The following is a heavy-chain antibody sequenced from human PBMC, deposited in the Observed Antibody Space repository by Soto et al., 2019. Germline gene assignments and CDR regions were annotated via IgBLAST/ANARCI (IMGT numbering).Heavy chain of an antibody. CDR3: AETPALGFVVVPAAMIQSWFDP. D-gene: IGHD2-2*01. CDR2: IIPILGIA. V-gene: IGHV1-69*02. CDR1: GGTFSSYT. Sequence: QVQLVQSGAEVKKPGSSVKVSCKASGGTFSSYTISWVRQAPGQGLEWMGRIIPILGIANYAQKFQGRVTISADKSTSTAYMELSSLRSEVTAVYYCAETPALGFVVVPAAMIQSWFDPWGQGTLVTVSS. J-gene: IGHJ5*02.